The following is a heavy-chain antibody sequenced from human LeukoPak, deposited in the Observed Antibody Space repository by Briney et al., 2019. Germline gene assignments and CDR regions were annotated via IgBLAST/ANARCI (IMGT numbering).Heavy chain of an antibody. CDR1: GFTFSSYW. J-gene: IGHJ4*02. V-gene: IGHV3-21*01. Sequence: PGGSLRLSCAASGFTFSSYWMTWVRQAPGKGLEWVSSISSSSNYIYYADSLKGRITVSRDNAKNSLYLQVNSLRAEDTAVYYCARHSGHFDSWGQGTLVTVSS. CDR2: ISSSSNYI. CDR3: ARHSGHFDS. D-gene: IGHD2-21*01.